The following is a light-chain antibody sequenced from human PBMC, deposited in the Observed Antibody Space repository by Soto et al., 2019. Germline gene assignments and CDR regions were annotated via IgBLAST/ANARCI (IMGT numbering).Light chain of an antibody. CDR1: SSNIAANFD. CDR3: QSYDRCLGGWV. J-gene: IGLJ3*02. CDR2: GNT. Sequence: QSVLTQPPSVSGAPGQRVTISCTGSSSNIAANFDVHWYHQLPGTAPKLLIYGNTNRPSGVPDRFSGSKSGASASLAITGLQAEDEADYYCQSYDRCLGGWVFGGGTKVTVL. V-gene: IGLV1-40*01.